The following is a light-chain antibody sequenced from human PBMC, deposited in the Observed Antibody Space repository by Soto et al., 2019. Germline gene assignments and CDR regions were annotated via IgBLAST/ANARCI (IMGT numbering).Light chain of an antibody. CDR1: KLGDKY. CDR3: QAWDSSTVV. J-gene: IGLJ2*01. CDR2: QDS. Sequence: SYELTQPPSVSVSPGQTASITCSGDKLGDKYACWYQQKPDQSPVLVIYQDSKRPSRIPERFSGSNTGNTATLTISGTQAMDEADYYCQAWDSSTVVFGGGTKLTVL. V-gene: IGLV3-1*01.